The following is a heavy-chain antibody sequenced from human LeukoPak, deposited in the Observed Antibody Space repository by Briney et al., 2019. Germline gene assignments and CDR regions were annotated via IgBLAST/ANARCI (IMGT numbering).Heavy chain of an antibody. CDR1: GGSISSYC. J-gene: IGHJ6*03. Sequence: SETPSLTCTVSGGSISSYCWSWIRQPPGKGLEWIGYIYYSGSTNCNPSLKSRVTISVDTSKNQFSLKLNSVTAADTAVYYCARAGSGNRGNMDVWGKGTTVTVS. CDR2: IYYSGST. CDR3: ARAGSGNRGNMDV. D-gene: IGHD3-3*01. V-gene: IGHV4-59*12.